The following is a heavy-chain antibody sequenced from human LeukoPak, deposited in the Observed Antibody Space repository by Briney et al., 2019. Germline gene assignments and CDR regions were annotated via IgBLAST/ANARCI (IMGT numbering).Heavy chain of an antibody. J-gene: IGHJ1*01. Sequence: PGGPLRLSCVASGFTFSSYSMNWVRQAPGKGLEWVSVISGSGGSTYYADSVKGRFTVSRDNSKNTVYLQMNSLRAEDTAVYYCAKEIHGDSTGARFQHWGQGTLLTVSS. CDR3: AKEIHGDSTGARFQH. D-gene: IGHD4-17*01. V-gene: IGHV3-23*01. CDR1: GFTFSSYS. CDR2: ISGSGGST.